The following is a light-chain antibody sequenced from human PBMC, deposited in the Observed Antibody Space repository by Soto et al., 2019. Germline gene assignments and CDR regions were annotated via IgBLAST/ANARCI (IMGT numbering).Light chain of an antibody. J-gene: IGLJ1*01. Sequence: QSVLTQPPSVSGAPGQRVTISCAGSSSSIGAGYDVHWYQQLPGAAPKLLIYANSNRPSGIPDRFSGSKSGNTASLTISGLQAEDEADYYCCTDAGSYKVFGIGTKVTVL. V-gene: IGLV1-40*01. CDR2: ANS. CDR1: SSSIGAGYD. CDR3: CTDAGSYKV.